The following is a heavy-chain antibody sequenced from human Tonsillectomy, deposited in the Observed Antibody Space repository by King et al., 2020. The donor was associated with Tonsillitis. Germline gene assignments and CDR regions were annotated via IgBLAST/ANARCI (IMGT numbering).Heavy chain of an antibody. V-gene: IGHV3-30-3*01. Sequence: VQLVESGGGVVQPGRSLRLSCAASGFTFSRYAMHWVRQAPGKGLEWVAVISYDGNNKYYADSVKGRFTISRDNSKNTLYLQMNSLRVEDTAVFHFARDLRWYNNYYYYGMDVWGQGTTVTVSS. CDR3: ARDLRWYNNYYYYGMDV. CDR2: ISYDGNNK. D-gene: IGHD4-23*01. CDR1: GFTFSRYA. J-gene: IGHJ6*02.